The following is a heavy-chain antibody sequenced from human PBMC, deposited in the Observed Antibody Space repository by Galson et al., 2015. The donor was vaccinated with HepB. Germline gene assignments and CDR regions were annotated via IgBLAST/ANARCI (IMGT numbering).Heavy chain of an antibody. CDR2: INPNSGGT. J-gene: IGHJ4*02. D-gene: IGHD2-2*01. Sequence: SVKVSCKASGYTFTGYYMHWVRQAPGQGLEWMGWINPNSGGTNYAQKFQGRVTMTRDTSISTAYMELSRLRSDDTAVYYCARLVGVPTPSFDYWGQGTLVTVSS. CDR3: ARLVGVPTPSFDY. CDR1: GYTFTGYY. V-gene: IGHV1-2*02.